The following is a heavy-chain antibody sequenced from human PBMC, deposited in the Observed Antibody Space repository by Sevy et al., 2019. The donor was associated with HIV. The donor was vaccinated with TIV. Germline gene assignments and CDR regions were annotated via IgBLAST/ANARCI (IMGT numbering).Heavy chain of an antibody. D-gene: IGHD6-19*01. CDR2: ISGSADRV. V-gene: IGHV3-11*01. J-gene: IGHJ4*02. CDR1: GFIFRDYY. CDR3: VRGEDYCSGWAQAGFDY. Sequence: GGSLRLSCAASGFIFRDYYFNWVRQAPGKGLEWVSYISGSADRVYYADSVKGRFTISRDDTDNSLYLQMNTLKAEDTATYVGVRGEDYCSGWAQAGFDYWGQGTQVTVSS.